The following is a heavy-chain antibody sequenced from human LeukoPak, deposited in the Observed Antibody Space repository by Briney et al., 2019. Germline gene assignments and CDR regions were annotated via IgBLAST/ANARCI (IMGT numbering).Heavy chain of an antibody. V-gene: IGHV4-39*01. J-gene: IGHJ5*02. Sequence: SETLSLTCTVSGGSISSSSYYWGWIRQPPGKGLEWIGSIYYSGSTYYNPSLKSRVTISVDTSKNQFSLKLSSVTAADTAVYYCARQGSSSFLNWFDPWGQGTLVTVSS. CDR2: IYYSGST. D-gene: IGHD6-6*01. CDR1: GGSISSSSYY. CDR3: ARQGSSSFLNWFDP.